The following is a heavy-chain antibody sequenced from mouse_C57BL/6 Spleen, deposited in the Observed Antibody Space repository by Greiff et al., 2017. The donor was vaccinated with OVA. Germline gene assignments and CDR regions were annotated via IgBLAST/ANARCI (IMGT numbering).Heavy chain of an antibody. CDR1: GYAFSSSW. Sequence: QVQLKESGPELVKPGASVKISCKASGYAFSSSWMNWVKQRPGKGLEWIGRIYPGDGDTNYNGKFKGKATLTADISSSTAYMQLSSLTSEDSAVYFCARFGNYVGAMDYWGQGTSVTVSS. J-gene: IGHJ4*01. V-gene: IGHV1-82*01. CDR3: ARFGNYVGAMDY. D-gene: IGHD2-1*01. CDR2: IYPGDGDT.